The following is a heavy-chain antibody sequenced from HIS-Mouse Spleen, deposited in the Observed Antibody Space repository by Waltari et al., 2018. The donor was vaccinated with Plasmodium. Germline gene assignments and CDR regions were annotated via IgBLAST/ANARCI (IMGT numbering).Heavy chain of an antibody. CDR3: ALSGH. Sequence: QVQLVESGGGVVQPGRSLRLSCAASGFTFSGYAMHWVRQAPGKGLEWVAVISYDGSSKYYADSVKGRFTISRDNSKNTLYLQMNSLRAEDTAVDYCALSGHWGQGTLVTVSS. CDR2: ISYDGSSK. V-gene: IGHV3-30*04. D-gene: IGHD3-10*01. J-gene: IGHJ4*02. CDR1: GFTFSGYA.